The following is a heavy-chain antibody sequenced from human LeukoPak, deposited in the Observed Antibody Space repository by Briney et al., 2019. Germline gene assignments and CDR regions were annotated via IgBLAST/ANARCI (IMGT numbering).Heavy chain of an antibody. D-gene: IGHD2-2*01. V-gene: IGHV3-7*01. CDR3: ARDAAYCSSTSPCYYYYYMDV. CDR2: IKQDGSEK. Sequence: GGSLRLSCAASGFTFSSYWMSWVRQAPGKGLEGVANIKQDGSEKYYVDSVKGRFTISRDNAKNSLYLQMNSLRAEDTAVYYCARDAAYCSSTSPCYYYYYMDVWGKGTTVTVSS. CDR1: GFTFSSYW. J-gene: IGHJ6*03.